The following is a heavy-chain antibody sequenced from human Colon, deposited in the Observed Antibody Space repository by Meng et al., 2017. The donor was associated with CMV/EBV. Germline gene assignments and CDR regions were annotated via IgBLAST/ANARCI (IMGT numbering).Heavy chain of an antibody. J-gene: IGHJ4*02. CDR3: AKREASASLDY. V-gene: IGHV3-30*02. D-gene: IGHD5-24*01. CDR2: IRFDGKDQ. CDR1: GFNFNSYG. Sequence: GSLRLSCAASGFNFNSYGMHWVRQAPGKGLQWVAFIRFDGKDQYYSDSVKGRFTISRDNAMSTLYLQMDGLRPDDTAVYYCAKREASASLDYWGQGTLVTVS.